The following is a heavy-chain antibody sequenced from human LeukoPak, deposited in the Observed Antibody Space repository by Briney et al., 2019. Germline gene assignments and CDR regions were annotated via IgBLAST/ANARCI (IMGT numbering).Heavy chain of an antibody. D-gene: IGHD6-6*01. V-gene: IGHV6-1*01. CDR3: TRDSGSYSSSYRFDS. J-gene: IGHJ4*02. CDR1: GDSVSSNSAA. CDR2: TYYNSKWYN. Sequence: SQTLSLTCAISGDSVSSNSAAWNWIRQSPSRGLEWLGRTYYNSKWYNDYAVSVKSRITFNPDTSENQFSLQLNSVTPEDTAVYYCTRDSGSYSSSYRFDSWGQGTLVTVSS.